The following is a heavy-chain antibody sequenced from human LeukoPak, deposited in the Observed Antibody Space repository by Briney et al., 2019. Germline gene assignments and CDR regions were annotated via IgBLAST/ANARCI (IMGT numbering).Heavy chain of an antibody. CDR3: ARHSIEVEFGELSLFDY. Sequence: SETLSLTCAVYGGSFSGYYWSWIRQPPGKGLEWIGEINHSGSTNYNPSLKSRVTISVDTSKNQFSLKLSSVTAADTAVYYCARHSIEVEFGELSLFDYWGQGTLVTVSS. V-gene: IGHV4-34*01. J-gene: IGHJ4*02. CDR1: GGSFSGYY. CDR2: INHSGST. D-gene: IGHD3-10*01.